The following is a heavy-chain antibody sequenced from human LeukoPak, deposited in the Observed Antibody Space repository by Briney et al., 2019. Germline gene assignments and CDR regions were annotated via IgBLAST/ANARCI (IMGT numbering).Heavy chain of an antibody. Sequence: GGSLRLSCAASGFTFSSYGMHWARQAPGKGLEWVAVISYDGSNKYYADSVKGRFTISRDNSKNTLYLQMNSLRAEDTAVYYCATSTVVTPHWGQGTLVTVSS. D-gene: IGHD4-23*01. CDR1: GFTFSSYG. J-gene: IGHJ4*02. V-gene: IGHV3-30*03. CDR3: ATSTVVTPH. CDR2: ISYDGSNK.